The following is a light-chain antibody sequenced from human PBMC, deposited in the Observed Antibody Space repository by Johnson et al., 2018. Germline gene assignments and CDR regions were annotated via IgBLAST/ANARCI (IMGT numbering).Light chain of an antibody. CDR3: GTWDSNLSAGNV. CDR1: SSNIGNNY. V-gene: IGLV1-51*01. CDR2: DNN. J-gene: IGLJ1*01. Sequence: QSVLTQPPSVSAAPGQKVTISCSGSSSNIGNNYVSWYQQLPGTAPKLLIYDNNKRPSGIPDRFSGSKSGTSATLGITGLQTGAEADYYCGTWDSNLSAGNVFGTGTKVTVL.